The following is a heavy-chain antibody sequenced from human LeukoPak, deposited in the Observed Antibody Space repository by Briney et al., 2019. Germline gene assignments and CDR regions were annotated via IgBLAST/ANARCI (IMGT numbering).Heavy chain of an antibody. Sequence: GGSLRLSXAASGFTFRSYSMNWVRQSPGKGLEWVSYISSSSSTIYYADSVKGRFTISRDNAKNSLYLQMNSLRAEDTAVYYCAREGANYGAGYFQHWGQGTLVTVSS. CDR2: ISSSSSTI. V-gene: IGHV3-48*01. CDR1: GFTFRSYS. D-gene: IGHD4-17*01. CDR3: AREGANYGAGYFQH. J-gene: IGHJ1*01.